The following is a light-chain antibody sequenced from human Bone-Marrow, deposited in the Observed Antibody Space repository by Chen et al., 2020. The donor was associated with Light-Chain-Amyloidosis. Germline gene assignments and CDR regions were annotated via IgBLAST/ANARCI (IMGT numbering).Light chain of an antibody. CDR2: KSD. V-gene: IGLV1-47*01. CDR3: AAWDDRLNGWV. CDR1: RSNIGINH. Sequence: QSVLTQPPSASGTPGQRITISCSGSRSNIGINHVYWYQQLPGTAPKLFMYKSDQRPSGVPDRFAGSKSGGSASLAISGRRSEDEADYYWAAWDDRLNGWVFGGGTKLTVL. J-gene: IGLJ3*02.